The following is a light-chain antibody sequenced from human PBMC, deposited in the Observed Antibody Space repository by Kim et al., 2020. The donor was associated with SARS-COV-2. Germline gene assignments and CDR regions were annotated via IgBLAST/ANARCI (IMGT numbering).Light chain of an antibody. CDR2: GNN. Sequence: QPVLTQPPSASGTPGQRATISCSGSSSNIGTNTVNWYQHLPGTAPKLLIYGNNHRPSGVPDRFSGSKSGTSASLAITGLQSEDEADYYCSSWDDSLTGWVCGGGTQLTVL. CDR3: SSWDDSLTGWV. J-gene: IGLJ3*02. CDR1: SSNIGTNT. V-gene: IGLV1-44*01.